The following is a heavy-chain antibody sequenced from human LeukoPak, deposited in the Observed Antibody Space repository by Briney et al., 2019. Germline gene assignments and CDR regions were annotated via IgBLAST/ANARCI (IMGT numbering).Heavy chain of an antibody. CDR3: ARDSLYNWNPLYFDY. V-gene: IGHV3-30*03. Sequence: PGGSLRLSCAASGFTFSSYGMHWVRQAPGKGLEWVAVISYDGSNKYYADSVKGRFTISRDNAKNSLYLQMNSLRAEDTAVYYCARDSLYNWNPLYFDYWGQGTLVTVSS. J-gene: IGHJ4*02. CDR1: GFTFSSYG. D-gene: IGHD1-20*01. CDR2: ISYDGSNK.